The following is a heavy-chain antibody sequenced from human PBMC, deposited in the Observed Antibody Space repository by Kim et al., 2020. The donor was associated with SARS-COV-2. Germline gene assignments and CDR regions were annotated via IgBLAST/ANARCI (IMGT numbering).Heavy chain of an antibody. CDR3: ARDGQYQLAPFDY. V-gene: IGHV1-18*01. CDR2: ISGNNVNT. D-gene: IGHD2-2*01. Sequence: ASVKASCKTSGYIFINYGISWVRQAPGQGLEWMGWISGNNVNTNYAQKVQGRVSMSADASTSTVYMELRSLTYDDTAIYYCARDGQYQLAPFDYWGQGTLVSVSS. J-gene: IGHJ4*02. CDR1: GYIFINYG.